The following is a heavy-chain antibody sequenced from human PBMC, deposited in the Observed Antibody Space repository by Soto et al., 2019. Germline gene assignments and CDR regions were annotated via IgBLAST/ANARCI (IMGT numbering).Heavy chain of an antibody. D-gene: IGHD3-10*01. J-gene: IGHJ6*02. CDR3: ARLADDYYGSGHSNYGMDV. CDR1: GCSLSRYW. V-gene: IGHV5-51*01. Sequence: GEAEQRSGKGSGCSLSRYWRGWERQMPEKGLEWMGIIYPGDSDTRYSPSFQGQVTISADKSISTAYLQWSSLKASDTAMYYCARLADDYYGSGHSNYGMDVWGHGTTVPVTS. CDR2: IYPGDSDT.